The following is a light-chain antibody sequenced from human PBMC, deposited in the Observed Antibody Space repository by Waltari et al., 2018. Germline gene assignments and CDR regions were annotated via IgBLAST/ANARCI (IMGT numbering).Light chain of an antibody. V-gene: IGLV2-11*01. CDR3: CSYVGGYTLYV. Sequence: QSALTQPRSVSGSPGQSVTIACSGTSSAVGGYDNVSGYQQHPGKAPKLMIYDLTKRPSGVPDRFSGSKSGNTASLTISGLQAEDEADYYCCSYVGGYTLYVFGTGTKVTVL. CDR2: DLT. CDR1: SSAVGGYDN. J-gene: IGLJ1*01.